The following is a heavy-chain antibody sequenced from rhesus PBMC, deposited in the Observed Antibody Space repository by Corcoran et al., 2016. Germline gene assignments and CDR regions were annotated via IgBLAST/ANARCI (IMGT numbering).Heavy chain of an antibody. CDR2: ISCTGGST. J-gene: IGHJ4*01. V-gene: IGHV3S18*01. D-gene: IGHD3-16*01. CDR3: ARDFYSGSFCDY. CDR1: GFSFSDYY. Sequence: EVQLVESGGGLATPGGSLRLSCAASGFSFSDYYIYWVRQAPGTGLEWVSGISCTGGSTYYADSVKGRFTISRENAKNTLYLQRDSLRAEDTAVYYCARDFYSGSFCDYWGQGVLVTVSS.